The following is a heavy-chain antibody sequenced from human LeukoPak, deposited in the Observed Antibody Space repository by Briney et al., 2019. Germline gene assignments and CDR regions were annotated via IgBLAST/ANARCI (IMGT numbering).Heavy chain of an antibody. Sequence: GGSLRLSCATSGFTFSSYSMNWVRQAPGKGLEWVSSISSSSSYIYYADSVKGRFTISRDNAKNSLYLQMNSLRAEDTAVYYCARDHFWYYYDSSGPHDAFDIWGQGTMVTVSS. CDR1: GFTFSSYS. CDR3: ARDHFWYYYDSSGPHDAFDI. V-gene: IGHV3-21*01. CDR2: ISSSSSYI. D-gene: IGHD3-22*01. J-gene: IGHJ3*02.